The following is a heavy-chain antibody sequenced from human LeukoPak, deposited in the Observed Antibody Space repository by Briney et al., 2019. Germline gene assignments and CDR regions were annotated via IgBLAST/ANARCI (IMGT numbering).Heavy chain of an antibody. CDR2: INHSGST. D-gene: IGHD1-20*01. V-gene: IGHV4-34*01. Sequence: SETLSLTCAVYGGSFSGYYWSWIRQPPGKGLEWIGEINHSGSTNYNPSLKSRVTISVDTSKNQFSLKLSSVTAADTAVYYCARITKWIYYYYYYMDVWGKETTVTVFS. CDR1: GGSFSGYY. CDR3: ARITKWIYYYYYYMDV. J-gene: IGHJ6*03.